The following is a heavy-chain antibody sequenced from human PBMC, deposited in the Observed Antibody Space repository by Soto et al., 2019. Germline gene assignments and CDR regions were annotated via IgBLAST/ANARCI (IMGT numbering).Heavy chain of an antibody. CDR1: GGTFRTYT. J-gene: IGHJ4*02. V-gene: IGHV1-69*02. Sequence: QVQLVQSGAEVKKPGSSVKVSCKASGGTFRTYTFSWVRQAPGQGLEWMGGIVPILAMPNYAQKFQGRVTISADKSTSTAYMELSSLRSDDTAVYYCTRGGNRAGHPPDYWGQGSLVSVSS. CDR3: TRGGNRAGHPPDY. D-gene: IGHD3-16*01. CDR2: IVPILAMP.